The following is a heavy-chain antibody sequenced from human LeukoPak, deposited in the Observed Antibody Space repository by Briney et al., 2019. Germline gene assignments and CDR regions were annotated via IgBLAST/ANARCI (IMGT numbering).Heavy chain of an antibody. J-gene: IGHJ2*01. CDR1: GGSISSYY. Sequence: SETLSLTCTVSGGSISSYYWSWIRQPPGKGLEWIGYIYYSGSTNYNPSLKSRVTISVDTSKNQFSLKLSSVTAADTAVYYCARGRTFGSSVVVPAAMSPRPISYWYFDLWGRGTLVTVSS. CDR3: ARGRTFGSSVVVPAAMSPRPISYWYFDL. V-gene: IGHV4-59*01. CDR2: IYYSGST. D-gene: IGHD2-2*01.